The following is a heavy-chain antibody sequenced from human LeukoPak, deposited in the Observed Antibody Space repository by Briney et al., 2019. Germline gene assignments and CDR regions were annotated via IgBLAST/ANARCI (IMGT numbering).Heavy chain of an antibody. CDR3: ARGGNSPFDY. J-gene: IGHJ4*02. Sequence: ASETLSLTCTVSGGSISSYYWSWIRQPPGKGLEWIGYIYYSGSTNYNPSLKSRVTISVDTSKNQFSLKLSSVTADDTAVYYCARGGNSPFDYWGQGTLVTVSS. CDR2: IYYSGST. V-gene: IGHV4-59*01. CDR1: GGSISSYY. D-gene: IGHD4-23*01.